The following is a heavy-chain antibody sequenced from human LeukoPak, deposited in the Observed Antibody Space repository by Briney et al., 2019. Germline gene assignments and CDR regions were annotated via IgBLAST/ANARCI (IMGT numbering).Heavy chain of an antibody. CDR3: ARYSCGGDCYSSHDAFDI. CDR1: GGTFSSYA. J-gene: IGHJ3*02. D-gene: IGHD2-21*02. V-gene: IGHV1-69*10. Sequence: ASVKVSCKASGGTFSSYAISWVRQAPGQGLEWMGGIIPILGIANYAQNFQDRVTITADKSTSTAYMELRRLRSEDTAVYYCARYSCGGDCYSSHDAFDIWGQGTMVTVSS. CDR2: IIPILGIA.